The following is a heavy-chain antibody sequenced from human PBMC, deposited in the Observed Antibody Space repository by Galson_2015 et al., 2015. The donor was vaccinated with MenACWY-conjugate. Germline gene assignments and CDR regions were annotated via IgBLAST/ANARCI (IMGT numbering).Heavy chain of an antibody. CDR3: ARADYRAGTTAQWYYYYGMDV. Sequence: SVKVSCKASGGTFSSYAISWVRQAPGQGLEWMGRIIPILGIANYAQKFQGRVTITADKSTSTAYMELSSLRSEDTAVYYCARADYRAGTTAQWYYYYGMDVWGQGTTVTVSS. CDR2: IIPILGIA. D-gene: IGHD1-7*01. V-gene: IGHV1-69*04. CDR1: GGTFSSYA. J-gene: IGHJ6*02.